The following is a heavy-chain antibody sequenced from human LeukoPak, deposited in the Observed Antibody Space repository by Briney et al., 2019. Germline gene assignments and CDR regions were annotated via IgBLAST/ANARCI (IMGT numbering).Heavy chain of an antibody. CDR1: GYSFTGYF. CDR3: ARSGSTGSSLDY. V-gene: IGHV1-2*02. J-gene: IGHJ4*02. Sequence: ASVRLSCKASGYSFTGYFIHWVRQAPGQGLEWMGCIDPNSGDTKYAQKFQGRVSMPRDTSTRTAYMEPSRLRSDDTAVYFCARSGSTGSSLDYWGQETLVPASS. CDR2: IDPNSGDT. D-gene: IGHD2-8*02.